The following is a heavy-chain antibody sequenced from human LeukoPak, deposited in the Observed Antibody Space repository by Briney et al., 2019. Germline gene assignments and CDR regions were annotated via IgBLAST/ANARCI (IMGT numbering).Heavy chain of an antibody. CDR2: IKQDGSER. CDR3: ARYGGSYYFDN. V-gene: IGHV3-7*01. Sequence: GGSLRLSCAASGFTSNNYWMSWVRQAPGKGLEWVANIKQDGSERYYVDSVKGRFTISRDNAKNSLYLQMNSLRAEDTAVYYCARYGGSYYFDNWGQGTLVAVSS. CDR1: GFTSNNYW. J-gene: IGHJ4*02. D-gene: IGHD1-26*01.